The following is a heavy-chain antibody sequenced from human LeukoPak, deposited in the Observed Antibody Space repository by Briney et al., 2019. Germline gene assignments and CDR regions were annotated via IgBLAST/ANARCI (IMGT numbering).Heavy chain of an antibody. V-gene: IGHV1-2*02. CDR1: GYTFTGYY. D-gene: IGHD4-11*01. CDR3: ARAGFTLTTLKFDY. J-gene: IGHJ4*02. Sequence: ASVKVSCKASGYTFTGYYMHWVRQAPGQGLEWMGWINPNSGGTNYAQKFQGRVTMTRDTSISTAYMELTRLRSDDTAVYYCARAGFTLTTLKFDYWGQGALVTVSS. CDR2: INPNSGGT.